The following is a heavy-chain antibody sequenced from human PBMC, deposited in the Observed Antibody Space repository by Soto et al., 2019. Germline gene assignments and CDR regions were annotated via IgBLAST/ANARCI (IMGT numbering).Heavy chain of an antibody. Sequence: ASVKVSCKASGYTFTSYGTSWVRQAPGQGLEWMGWISAYNGNTNYAQKLQGRVTMTTDTSTRTVYLDLRSLKSDDTAVYYCARGGYYDNTWGKLRHYGLDVWGQGASVTVSS. CDR1: GYTFTSYG. D-gene: IGHD3-16*01. CDR2: ISAYNGNT. J-gene: IGHJ6*02. CDR3: ARGGYYDNTWGKLRHYGLDV. V-gene: IGHV1-18*01.